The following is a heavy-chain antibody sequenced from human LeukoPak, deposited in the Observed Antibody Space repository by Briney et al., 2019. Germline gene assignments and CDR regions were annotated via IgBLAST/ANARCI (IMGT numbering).Heavy chain of an antibody. CDR2: ISGGGDST. V-gene: IGHV3-23*01. Sequence: GGSLRLSCAASGFNFSNYAMNWVRQAPGKGPEWVSSISGGGDSTYYADSAKARFSISRDNSKDTVYLQLNSLKADDTAVYYCARDPHHTGYGYFDYWGQGTLVTVSS. D-gene: IGHD5-18*01. CDR3: ARDPHHTGYGYFDY. J-gene: IGHJ4*02. CDR1: GFNFSNYA.